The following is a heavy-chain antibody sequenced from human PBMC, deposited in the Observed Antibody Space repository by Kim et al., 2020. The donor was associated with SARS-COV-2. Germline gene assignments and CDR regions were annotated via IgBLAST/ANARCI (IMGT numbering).Heavy chain of an antibody. CDR1: GFTFKSHG. D-gene: IGHD3-10*01. J-gene: IGHJ6*02. CDR2: FETGGET. V-gene: IGHV3-13*01. CDR3: VRDGSGSLPYSMDV. Sequence: GGSLRLSCAVSGFTFKSHGMHWVRQVIGKGLEWISIFETGGETYYADSVKGRFTISREKAKNSLYLQMSSLRVADTGVYYCVRDGSGSLPYSMDVWGQGTAVTVSS.